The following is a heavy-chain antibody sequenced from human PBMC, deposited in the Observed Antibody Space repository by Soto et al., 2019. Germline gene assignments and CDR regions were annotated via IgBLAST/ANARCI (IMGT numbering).Heavy chain of an antibody. J-gene: IGHJ4*02. Sequence: EVQLVESGGGLVKPGGSLRLSCAASGFTFSSYSMNWVRQAPGKGLEWVPSISSSSSYIYYADSVQGRCTISRDNAKNSPDLKTNSLRAEDTAVYYCARESPGSGFYYWGRGTLVTVSS. CDR3: ARESPGSGFYY. D-gene: IGHD3-10*01. V-gene: IGHV3-21*01. CDR2: ISSSSSYI. CDR1: GFTFSSYS.